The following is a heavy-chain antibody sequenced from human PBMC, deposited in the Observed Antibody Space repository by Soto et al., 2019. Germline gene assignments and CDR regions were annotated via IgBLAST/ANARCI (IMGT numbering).Heavy chain of an antibody. CDR3: ARGRFIVGATLNWFDP. Sequence: GASVKVSCKASGYTFTSYYMHWVRQAPGQGLEWMGIINPSGGSTSYAQKFQGRVTMTRDTSTSTVYMELSSLRSEDTAVYYCARGRFIVGATLNWFDPWGQGTLVTVS. D-gene: IGHD1-26*01. V-gene: IGHV1-46*01. CDR2: INPSGGST. J-gene: IGHJ5*02. CDR1: GYTFTSYY.